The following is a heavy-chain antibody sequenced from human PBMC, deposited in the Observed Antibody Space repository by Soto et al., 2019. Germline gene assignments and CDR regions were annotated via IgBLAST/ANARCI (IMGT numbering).Heavy chain of an antibody. D-gene: IGHD5-18*01. CDR1: GFTFSSYA. J-gene: IGHJ4*02. V-gene: IGHV3-23*01. CDR2: ISGSGGST. CDR3: AKLTTKDTAMDYY. Sequence: GGSLRLSFAASGFTFSSYAMSWVRQAPGKGLEWVSAISGSGGSTYYADSVKGRFTISRDNSKNTLYLQMNSLRAEDTAVYYCAKLTTKDTAMDYYWGQGTLVTVSS.